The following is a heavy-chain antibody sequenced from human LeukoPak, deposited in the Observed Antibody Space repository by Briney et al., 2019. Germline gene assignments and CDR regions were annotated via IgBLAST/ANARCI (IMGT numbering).Heavy chain of an antibody. Sequence: PGRSLRLSCAASGFTFSSYAMHWVRQAPGKGLEWVANIKEDRSEKYYVDSVKGRFTISRDNAKNSLYLQMNSLRAEDTAVYYCARDRIQLWSPHYYYYIDVWGKGTTVTVSS. D-gene: IGHD5-18*01. V-gene: IGHV3-7*01. J-gene: IGHJ6*03. CDR1: GFTFSSYA. CDR2: IKEDRSEK. CDR3: ARDRIQLWSPHYYYYIDV.